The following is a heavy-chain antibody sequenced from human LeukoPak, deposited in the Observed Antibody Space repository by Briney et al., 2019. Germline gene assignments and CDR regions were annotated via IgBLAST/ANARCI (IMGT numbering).Heavy chain of an antibody. D-gene: IGHD5-12*01. CDR3: AKEIFSGLLYIDY. CDR2: ITDAVGST. V-gene: IGHV3-23*01. J-gene: IGHJ4*02. Sequence: GGSLRLSCAASGFTFSSSSISWVRQAPGKGLERVSAITDAVGSTHYADSVKGRFTISSDNSKNTVYLQMNSLRPEDMAVYYCAKEIFSGLLYIDYWGQGTLVTVSS. CDR1: GFTFSSSS.